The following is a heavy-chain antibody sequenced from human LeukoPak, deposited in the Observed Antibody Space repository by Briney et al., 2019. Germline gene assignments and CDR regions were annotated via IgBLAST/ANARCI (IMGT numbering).Heavy chain of an antibody. CDR3: ARSAGGTLGDFQH. V-gene: IGHV3-74*01. CDR1: GFTFSSYW. Sequence: PGGSLRLSCAASGFTFSSYWMHWVRQAPGKGLVWVSRINTDGSSTSYADSVKGRFTISRDNAKNTLYLQMNSLRAEDTAVYYCARSAGGTLGDFQHWGQGTLVTVSS. CDR2: INTDGSST. D-gene: IGHD6-13*01. J-gene: IGHJ1*01.